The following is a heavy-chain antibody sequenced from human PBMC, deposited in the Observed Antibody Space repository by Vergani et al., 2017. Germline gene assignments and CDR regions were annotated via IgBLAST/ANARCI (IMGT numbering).Heavy chain of an antibody. D-gene: IGHD3-10*01. V-gene: IGHV3-9*01. CDR1: GFTFDDYA. Sequence: DVQLVESGGGLVKPGRSLRLSCAASGFTFDDYAMHWVRQAPGKGLEWVSGISWNSGSIGYADYVKGRFTISRDNAKNSLYLQMNSLRAEDTALYYCAKAPVTMVRGVISASFVDYWGQGTLVTVSS. J-gene: IGHJ4*02. CDR2: ISWNSGSI. CDR3: AKAPVTMVRGVISASFVDY.